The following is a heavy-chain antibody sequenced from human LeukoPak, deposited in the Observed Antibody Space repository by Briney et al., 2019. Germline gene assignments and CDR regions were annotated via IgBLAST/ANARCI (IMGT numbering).Heavy chain of an antibody. J-gene: IGHJ5*02. V-gene: IGHV1-46*01. Sequence: ASVKVSFKASGYRFTSYYMHWVRQAPGQGLEWMGIINASGGSTTYAQKFQGRVTMTRDTSTSTVYMELSSLRSEDTAVYYCARDLIAAAGTIWLDPWGQGTLVTVSS. CDR1: GYRFTSYY. CDR3: ARDLIAAAGTIWLDP. D-gene: IGHD6-13*01. CDR2: INASGGST.